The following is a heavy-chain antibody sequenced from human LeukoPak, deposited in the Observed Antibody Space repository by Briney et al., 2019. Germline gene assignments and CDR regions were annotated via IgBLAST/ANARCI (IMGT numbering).Heavy chain of an antibody. Sequence: MTSETLSLTCAVYGGSFSGYYWSWIRQPPGKGLEWIGEINHSGSTNYIPSLKSRVTISVDTSKNQFSLKLSSVTAADTAVYYCARAYRSAPNVYCSSTSCPWYFDLWGRGTLVTVSS. CDR1: GGSFSGYY. CDR2: INHSGST. CDR3: ARAYRSAPNVYCSSTSCPWYFDL. J-gene: IGHJ2*01. D-gene: IGHD2-2*01. V-gene: IGHV4-34*01.